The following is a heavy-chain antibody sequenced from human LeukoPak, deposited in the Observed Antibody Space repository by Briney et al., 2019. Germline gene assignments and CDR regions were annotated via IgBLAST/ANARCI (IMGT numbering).Heavy chain of an antibody. CDR1: GYSISSGYY. J-gene: IGHJ5*02. CDR3: ARDRRWDIVVVVAADSNNWFDP. Sequence: SETPSLTCAVSGYSISSGYYWGWIRQPPGKGLEWIGSIYHSGSTYYNPSLKSRVTISVDTSKNQFSLKLSSVTAADTAVYYCARDRRWDIVVVVAADSNNWFDPWGQGTLVTVSS. CDR2: IYHSGST. D-gene: IGHD2-15*01. V-gene: IGHV4-38-2*02.